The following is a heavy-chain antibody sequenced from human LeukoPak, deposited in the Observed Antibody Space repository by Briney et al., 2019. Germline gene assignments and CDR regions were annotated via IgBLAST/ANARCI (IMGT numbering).Heavy chain of an antibody. Sequence: SETLSLTRTVSGGSISSSSYYWGWIRQPPGKGLEWIGSIYYSGSTYYNPSLKSRVTISVDTSKNQFSLKLSSVTAADTAVYYCARQAFKYYDSSYFDYWGQGTLVTVSS. J-gene: IGHJ4*02. CDR1: GGSISSSSYY. CDR2: IYYSGST. CDR3: ARQAFKYYDSSYFDY. D-gene: IGHD3-22*01. V-gene: IGHV4-39*01.